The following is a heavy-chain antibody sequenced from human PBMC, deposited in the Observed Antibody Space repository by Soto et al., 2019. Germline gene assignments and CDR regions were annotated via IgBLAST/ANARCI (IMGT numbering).Heavy chain of an antibody. J-gene: IGHJ4*02. CDR3: ARDHYGDYLFDY. CDR2: IYSGGST. D-gene: IGHD4-17*01. V-gene: IGHV3-53*02. CDR1: GFTVSSNY. Sequence: EVQLVETGGGLIQPGGSLRLSCAASGFTVSSNYMSWVRQAPGKGLEWVSVIYSGGSTYYADSVKGRFTISRDNSKNTLYLQMNSLRAEDTAVYYCARDHYGDYLFDYWGPGTLVTVSS.